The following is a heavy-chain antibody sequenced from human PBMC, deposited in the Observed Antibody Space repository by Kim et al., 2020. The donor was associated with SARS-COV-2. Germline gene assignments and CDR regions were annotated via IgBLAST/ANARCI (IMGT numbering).Heavy chain of an antibody. Sequence: GESLKISCKASGYSFTNYLIGWVRQLPGKGLEWMGIINPGDSDTTYSPSFQGQVTISADKSVDTAYLQWTSLKASDTAMYYCARVYCSAGSCYLGWFDPW. V-gene: IGHV5-51*01. CDR2: INPGDSDT. J-gene: IGHJ5*02. CDR3: ARVYCSAGSCYLGWFDP. CDR1: GYSFTNYL. D-gene: IGHD2-15*01.